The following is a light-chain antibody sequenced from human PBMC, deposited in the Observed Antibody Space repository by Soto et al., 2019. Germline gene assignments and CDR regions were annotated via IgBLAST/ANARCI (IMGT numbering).Light chain of an antibody. CDR1: QTVATN. J-gene: IGKJ1*01. V-gene: IGKV3D-15*01. CDR2: GAS. CDR3: QQYNNSPRT. Sequence: EVVMTQSPATLSVSPGERATLSCRASQTVATNLAWYHQKPGQAPRLIIYGASTRATGIPTRFSGSGSGTEFTLTSSSLSAEYFAVYYCQQYNNSPRTFGQGTKVDIK.